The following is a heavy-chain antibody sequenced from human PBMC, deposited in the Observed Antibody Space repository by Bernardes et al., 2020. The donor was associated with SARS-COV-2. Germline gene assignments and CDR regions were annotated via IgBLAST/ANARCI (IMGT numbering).Heavy chain of an antibody. CDR1: DSTLSSYP. D-gene: IGHD1-1*01. Sequence: SETLSLNCTASDSTLSSYPWRWIRQPPGKGLEWIGYIYDSGSTNYNPSPKSRVTMSVDTSKNQFPLKLRSVTAADTAVYYCARGYILTGWPPDYWGQGTLVTVSS. J-gene: IGHJ4*02. V-gene: IGHV4-59*01. CDR2: IYDSGST. CDR3: ARGYILTGWPPDY.